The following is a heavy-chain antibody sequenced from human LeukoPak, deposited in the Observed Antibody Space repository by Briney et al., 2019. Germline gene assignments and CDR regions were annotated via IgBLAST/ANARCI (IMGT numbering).Heavy chain of an antibody. CDR1: GFTFNNYA. V-gene: IGHV3-23*01. Sequence: GGSLRLSCVASGFTFNNYAMSWIRQAPGKGLEWVSSISVGGTTTYYADSVKGRFSISRDNSENTLYLQMNGLRADDTAVYSCAKSFTSSSSDYWGQGTLVTVSS. D-gene: IGHD6-13*01. J-gene: IGHJ4*02. CDR2: ISVGGTTT. CDR3: AKSFTSSSSDY.